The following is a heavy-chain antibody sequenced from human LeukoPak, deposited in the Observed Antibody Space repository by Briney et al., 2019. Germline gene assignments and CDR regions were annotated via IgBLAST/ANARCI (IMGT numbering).Heavy chain of an antibody. CDR1: LYSSSGYA. J-gene: IGHJ4*02. D-gene: IGHD6-19*01. V-gene: IGHV3-23*01. CDR2: IGGAGDIT. CDR3: TAVAFCASGTTWYVFDY. Sequence: GGSLRLSCAASLYSSSGYAMRWVCQAPGMGLEWVSAIGGAGDITHYADSVKGRFTISRDNSKNTLFLQMNSLRAEDTVVYYYTAVAFCASGTTWYVFDYWGQGSLVTVSS.